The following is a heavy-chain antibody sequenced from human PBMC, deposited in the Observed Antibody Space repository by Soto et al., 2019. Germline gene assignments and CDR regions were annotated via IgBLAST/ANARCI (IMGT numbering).Heavy chain of an antibody. CDR2: INHSGST. D-gene: IGHD3-10*01. J-gene: IGHJ6*03. V-gene: IGHV4-34*01. Sequence: QVQLQQWGAGLLKPSETLSLTCAVYGGSFSGYYWSWIRQPPGKGLEWIGEINHSGSTNYNPSLKSRVTISVDTSKTQFSLKLSSVTAADTAVYYCARVRATYYSYYMDVWGKGTTVTVSS. CDR3: ARVRATYYSYYMDV. CDR1: GGSFSGYY.